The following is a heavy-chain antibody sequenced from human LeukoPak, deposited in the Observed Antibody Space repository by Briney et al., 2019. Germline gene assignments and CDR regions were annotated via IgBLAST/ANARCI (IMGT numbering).Heavy chain of an antibody. Sequence: GGSLRLSCAASGFTFSSYSMNWVRQAPGKGLEWASSISSTSSYIYYADSVKGRFTISRDNAKNSLYLQMNSLRAEDTAVYYCAGPSSTVYWGRGTLVTVSS. CDR2: ISSTSSYI. D-gene: IGHD2-2*01. CDR1: GFTFSSYS. CDR3: AGPSSTVY. J-gene: IGHJ4*02. V-gene: IGHV3-21*01.